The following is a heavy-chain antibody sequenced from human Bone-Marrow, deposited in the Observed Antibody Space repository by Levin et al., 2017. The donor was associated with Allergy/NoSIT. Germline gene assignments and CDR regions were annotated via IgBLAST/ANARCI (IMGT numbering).Heavy chain of an antibody. CDR1: GFTVNTNY. Sequence: QAGGSLRLSCAASGFTVNTNYMSWVRQVPGKGLEWVSVVYIDGNTYYADSVKGRFTTSRDNSKNTVYLQLNSLRAEDTAMYYCARGYCSNNNCYSFWYFDLWGRGTLVTVST. CDR3: ARGYCSNNNCYSFWYFDL. D-gene: IGHD2-15*01. V-gene: IGHV3-53*01. J-gene: IGHJ2*01. CDR2: VYIDGNT.